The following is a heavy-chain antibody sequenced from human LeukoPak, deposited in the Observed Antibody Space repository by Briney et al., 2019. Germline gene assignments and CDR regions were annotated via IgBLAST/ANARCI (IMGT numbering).Heavy chain of an antibody. CDR2: ISQDGREK. D-gene: IGHD6-19*01. CDR3: VGGIGWQPDY. CDR1: AGFAFSDYW. V-gene: IGHV3-7*03. J-gene: IGHJ4*02. Sequence: GGSLRLSCAASAGFAFSDYWMNWVRQAPGKGLEWVAIISQDGREKLYVDSVKGRFTISRDNAKSSLYLQINSLRAEDTAVYYCVGGIGWQPDYWGQGTLVTVSS.